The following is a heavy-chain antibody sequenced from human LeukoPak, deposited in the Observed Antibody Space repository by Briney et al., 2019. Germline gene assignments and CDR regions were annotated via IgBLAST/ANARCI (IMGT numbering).Heavy chain of an antibody. J-gene: IGHJ3*02. Sequence: PSETLSLTCAVYGGSFSGYYWSWIRQPPGKGLEWIGEINHSGSTNYNPSLKSRVTISVDTSKNQFSLKLSSVTAADTAVYYCARGLSGVAAAGLAFDIWGQGTMVTVSS. CDR1: GGSFSGYY. CDR3: ARGLSGVAAAGLAFDI. V-gene: IGHV4-34*01. CDR2: INHSGST. D-gene: IGHD6-13*01.